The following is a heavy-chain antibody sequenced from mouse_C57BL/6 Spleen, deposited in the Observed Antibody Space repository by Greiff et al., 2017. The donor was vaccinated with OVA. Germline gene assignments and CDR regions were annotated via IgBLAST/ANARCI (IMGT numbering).Heavy chain of an antibody. CDR3: ARSYYYGSRGLAY. Sequence: EVKVVESGPGMVKPSQSLSLTCTVTGYSITSGYDWHWIRHFPGNKLEWMGYISYSGSTNYNPSLKSRISITHDTSKNHFYLKLNSMTTEDTATYYCARSYYYGSRGLAYWGQGTLVTVSA. CDR2: ISYSGST. CDR1: GYSITSGYD. J-gene: IGHJ3*01. D-gene: IGHD1-1*01. V-gene: IGHV3-1*01.